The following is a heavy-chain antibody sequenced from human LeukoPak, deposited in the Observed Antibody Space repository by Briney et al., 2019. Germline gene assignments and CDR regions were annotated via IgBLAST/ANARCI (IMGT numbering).Heavy chain of an antibody. CDR2: IYYSGST. D-gene: IGHD2-15*01. CDR1: GGSISSGGYY. V-gene: IGHV4-31*03. J-gene: IGHJ3*02. CDR3: ARDRDREGAFDI. Sequence: PSETLSLTCTVSGGSISSGGYYWSWIRQHPGKGLEWIGYIYYSGSTYYNPSLKSRVTISVDTSKNQFSPKLSSVTAADTAVYYCARDRDREGAFDIWGQGTMVTVSS.